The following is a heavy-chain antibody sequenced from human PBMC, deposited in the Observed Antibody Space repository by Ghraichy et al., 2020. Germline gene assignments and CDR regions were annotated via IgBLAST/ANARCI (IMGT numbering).Heavy chain of an antibody. Sequence: GGSLRLSCAASEFTFSNFGMSWVRQAPGKGLEWVADIKQDGSEKYYAGSVKGRFTISRDNAKDLLYLQLNSLRADDTAVYYCARYCGGGSCPSGRGGFDIWGQGTLVTVSS. CDR2: IKQDGSEK. V-gene: IGHV3-7*01. D-gene: IGHD2-21*01. CDR3: ARYCGGGSCPSGRGGFDI. J-gene: IGHJ3*02. CDR1: EFTFSNFG.